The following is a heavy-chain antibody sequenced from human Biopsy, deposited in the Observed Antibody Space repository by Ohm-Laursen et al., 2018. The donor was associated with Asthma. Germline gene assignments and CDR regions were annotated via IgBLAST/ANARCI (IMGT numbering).Heavy chain of an antibody. CDR3: ARKAGSCSRRPWYSLDF. J-gene: IGHJ4*02. Sequence: SVKVSCKPLGGTFNTYVIGWVRQAPGQGLEWMVGIDSVVGTTTYPQKFQDRVTITADDSTSTVYMELSCLRSENPAVYYCARKAGSCSRRPWYSLDFWGQGTLVTVSS. CDR1: GGTFNTYV. CDR2: IDSVVGTT. V-gene: IGHV1-69*13. D-gene: IGHD2-2*01.